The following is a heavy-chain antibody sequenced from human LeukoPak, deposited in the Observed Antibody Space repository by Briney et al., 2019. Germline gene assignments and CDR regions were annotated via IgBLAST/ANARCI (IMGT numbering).Heavy chain of an antibody. CDR2: ISYDGSNK. V-gene: IGHV3-30*03. J-gene: IGHJ6*03. CDR3: ARGGGLGYYYYYMDV. Sequence: GGSLRLSCAASGFTFSSYGMHWVRQAPGKGLEWVAVISYDGSNKYYADSVKGRFTISRDNSKNTLYLQMNSLRAEDTAVYYCARGGGLGYYYYYMDVWGKGTTVTISS. CDR1: GFTFSSYG. D-gene: IGHD6-19*01.